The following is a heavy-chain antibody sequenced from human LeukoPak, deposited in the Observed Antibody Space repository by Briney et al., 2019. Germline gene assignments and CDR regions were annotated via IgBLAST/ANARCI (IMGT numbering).Heavy chain of an antibody. CDR2: IYYSGST. D-gene: IGHD3-9*01. V-gene: IGHV4-39*01. Sequence: SGTLCLTCTVSGGSISSSSYYWGWIRPPPGKGLEWVGCIYYSGSTYYTPSLKSRVTISVDTSKNQFSLKLSSVTAADTAVYYCARQDILTGYYKYYFDYWGQGTLVTVSS. CDR3: ARQDILTGYYKYYFDY. CDR1: GGSISSSSYY. J-gene: IGHJ4*02.